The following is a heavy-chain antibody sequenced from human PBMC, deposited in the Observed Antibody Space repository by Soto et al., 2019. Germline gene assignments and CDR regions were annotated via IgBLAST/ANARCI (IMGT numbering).Heavy chain of an antibody. J-gene: IGHJ5*02. Sequence: SETLSLTCAVSGGSISSSNWWSWVRQPPGKGLEWIGEIYHGGSTEYNPSLKSRVTISSDKSTNTLFLQMDSLDTEDTAVYYCARDRRITGIVAEIDLWGRGTLVTVSS. CDR3: ARDRRITGIVAEIDL. CDR2: IYHGGST. V-gene: IGHV4-4*02. CDR1: GGSISSSNW. D-gene: IGHD1-20*01.